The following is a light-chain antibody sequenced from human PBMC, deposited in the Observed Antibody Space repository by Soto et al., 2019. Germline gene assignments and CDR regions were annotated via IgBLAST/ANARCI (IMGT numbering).Light chain of an antibody. CDR2: RTF. V-gene: IGKV3-20*01. CDR3: QQDGSSPIT. J-gene: IGKJ5*01. Sequence: EFVWTLSPGTLSLSPWERVSLSCISSQSIASSYIAWYQQKPGQPPRLLLYRTFNRATGIPDRFSGSGSGTDFTLTISRLEPEDFAVYYCQQDGSSPITFGQGTRLEIK. CDR1: QSIASSY.